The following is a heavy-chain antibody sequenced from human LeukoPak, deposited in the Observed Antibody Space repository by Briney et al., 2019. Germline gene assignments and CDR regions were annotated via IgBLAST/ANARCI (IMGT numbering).Heavy chain of an antibody. J-gene: IGHJ3*02. D-gene: IGHD2-15*01. V-gene: IGHV3-13*01. Sequence: PGGSLRLSCSASGFAFSTYDMHWVRQVTGKGLEWVSAIGTAGDTYYLGSVKGRFTISRGNAKNSLYLQMNSLRAGDTAVYYCARAYGYCSGGSCYANPFDIWGQGTMVTVSS. CDR1: GFAFSTYD. CDR2: IGTAGDT. CDR3: ARAYGYCSGGSCYANPFDI.